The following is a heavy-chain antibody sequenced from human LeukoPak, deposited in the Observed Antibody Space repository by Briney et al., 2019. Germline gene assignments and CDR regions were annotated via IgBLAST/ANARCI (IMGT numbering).Heavy chain of an antibody. CDR3: ARDSRYGAY. Sequence: GESLRLSCAASGFTFSNYWTRWVRQAPGKGPEWVANIKQDGSEKYYVDSVKGRFSISRDNAKNSLYLQMNSLRAEDTAVYYCARDSRYGAYWGQGTLVTVSS. D-gene: IGHD4-17*01. CDR2: IKQDGSEK. V-gene: IGHV3-7*01. CDR1: GFTFSNYW. J-gene: IGHJ4*02.